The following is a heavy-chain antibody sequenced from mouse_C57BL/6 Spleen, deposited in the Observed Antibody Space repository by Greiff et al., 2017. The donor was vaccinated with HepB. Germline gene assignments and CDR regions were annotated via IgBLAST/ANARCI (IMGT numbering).Heavy chain of an antibody. CDR3: ARGPMNYGTANYFDY. Sequence: QVQLQQPGTELVKPGASVKLSCKASGYTFTSYWMHWVKQRPGQGLEWIGNINPSNGGTNYNEKFKSKATLTVDKSSSTAYMQLSSLTSEDSAVYYCARGPMNYGTANYFDYWGQGTTLTVSS. CDR2: INPSNGGT. V-gene: IGHV1-53*01. J-gene: IGHJ2*01. D-gene: IGHD1-1*01. CDR1: GYTFTSYW.